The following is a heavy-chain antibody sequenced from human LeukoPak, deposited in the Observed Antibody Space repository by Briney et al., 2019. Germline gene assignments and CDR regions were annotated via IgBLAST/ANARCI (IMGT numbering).Heavy chain of an antibody. V-gene: IGHV1-24*01. CDR2: FDPEDGET. CDR3: ATDLGYYYDSSGYYQRDY. J-gene: IGHJ4*02. CDR1: GYTLTELS. D-gene: IGHD3-22*01. Sequence: ASVKVSCKVSGYTLTELSMHWVRQAPGKGLEWMGGFDPEDGETIYAQKFQGRVTMTEDTSTDTAYMELSSLRSEDTAVYYCATDLGYYYDSSGYYQRDYWGQGTLVTVSS.